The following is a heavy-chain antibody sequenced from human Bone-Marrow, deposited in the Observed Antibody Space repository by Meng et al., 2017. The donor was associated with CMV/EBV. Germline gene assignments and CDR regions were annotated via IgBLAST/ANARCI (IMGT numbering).Heavy chain of an antibody. CDR2: IYYSGST. Sequence: SETLSLTCTVSGGSVSSGSYYWSWIRQPPGKGLEWIGYIYYSGSTNYNPSLKSRVTISVDTSKNQFSLKLSSVTAADTAVYYCARANVGNGIYWGQGTLVTVSS. J-gene: IGHJ4*02. D-gene: IGHD1-1*01. V-gene: IGHV4-61*01. CDR1: GGSVSSGSYY. CDR3: ARANVGNGIY.